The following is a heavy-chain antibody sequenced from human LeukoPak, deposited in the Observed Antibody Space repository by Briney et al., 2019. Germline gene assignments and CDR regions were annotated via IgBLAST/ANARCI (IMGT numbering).Heavy chain of an antibody. Sequence: GASVKVSCKASGCTFTGYYMHWVRQAPGQGLEWMGWINPNSGGTNYAQKFQGRVTMTRDTSISTAYMELSRLRSDDTAVYYCAREDSSSWYVWFDPWGQGTLVTVSS. CDR1: GCTFTGYY. V-gene: IGHV1-2*02. CDR3: AREDSSSWYVWFDP. CDR2: INPNSGGT. J-gene: IGHJ5*02. D-gene: IGHD6-13*01.